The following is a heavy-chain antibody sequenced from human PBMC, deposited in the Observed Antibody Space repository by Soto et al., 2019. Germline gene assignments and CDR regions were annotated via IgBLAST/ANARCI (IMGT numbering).Heavy chain of an antibody. CDR3: ARGARNYYYFDY. CDR2: IYTDGSRA. D-gene: IGHD1-7*01. CDR1: GFTFSSYW. J-gene: IGHJ4*02. Sequence: EVQLVESGGGLVRPGGSLRLSCAASGFTFSSYWMHWVRQAPGKGLVWVSRIYTDGSRADYADSVKGRFTISRDNAKNTVYLQVNSLGAEDTAVYYCARGARNYYYFDYWGQGTLVTVSS. V-gene: IGHV3-74*01.